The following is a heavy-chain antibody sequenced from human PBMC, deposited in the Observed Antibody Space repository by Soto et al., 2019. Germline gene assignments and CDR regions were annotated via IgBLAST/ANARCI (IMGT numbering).Heavy chain of an antibody. CDR1: GDSISSGDYY. Sequence: QVQLQESGPGLVKPSQTLSLTCTVSGDSISSGDYYWSWIRQPPGKGLEWIGYIYHSGTTYYNPSLKSRLTISVDTSKNQFSLKLNSVTAADTAVYYCARETQLASMDVWGQGTTVTISS. J-gene: IGHJ6*02. CDR2: IYHSGTT. V-gene: IGHV4-30-4*01. CDR3: ARETQLASMDV. D-gene: IGHD6-6*01.